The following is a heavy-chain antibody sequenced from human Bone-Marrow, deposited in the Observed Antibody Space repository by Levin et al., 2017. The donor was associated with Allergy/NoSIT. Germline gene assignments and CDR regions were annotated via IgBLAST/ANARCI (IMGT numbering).Heavy chain of an antibody. CDR2: ISSSSSYI. Sequence: SCAASGFTFSSYSMNWVRQAPGKGLEWVSSISSSSSYIYYADSVKGRFTISRDNAKNSLYLQMNSLRAEDTAVYYCARNRRNSGYDFRAKYNWFDPWGQGTLVTVSS. CDR1: GFTFSSYS. D-gene: IGHD5-12*01. J-gene: IGHJ5*02. CDR3: ARNRRNSGYDFRAKYNWFDP. V-gene: IGHV3-21*01.